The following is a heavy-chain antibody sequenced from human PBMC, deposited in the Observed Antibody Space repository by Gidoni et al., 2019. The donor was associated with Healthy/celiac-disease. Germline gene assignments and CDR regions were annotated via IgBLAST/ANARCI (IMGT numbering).Heavy chain of an antibody. CDR2: IRYDGSNK. Sequence: QVQLVESGGGVVQPGGSLRLFCAASGFTFSSYGMHWVRQAPGKGLEWVAFIRYDGSNKYYADSVKGRFTISRDNSKNTLYLQMNSLRAEDTAVYYCAKDYYDSSGYYYGRDFQHWGQGTLVTVSS. J-gene: IGHJ1*01. CDR3: AKDYYDSSGYYYGRDFQH. CDR1: GFTFSSYG. D-gene: IGHD3-22*01. V-gene: IGHV3-30*02.